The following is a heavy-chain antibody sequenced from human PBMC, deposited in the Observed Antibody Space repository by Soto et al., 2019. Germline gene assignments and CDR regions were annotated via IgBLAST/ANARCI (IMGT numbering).Heavy chain of an antibody. CDR3: ARDLSKKPLSFFGVVTAFGCGMDV. CDR2: ISSSSSSI. J-gene: IGHJ6*02. CDR1: GFTFSSYS. D-gene: IGHD3-3*01. V-gene: IGHV3-21*01. Sequence: EVQLVESGGGLVKPGGSLRLSCAASGFTFSSYSMNWVRQAPGKGLEWVSSISSSSSSIYYADSVKGRFTISRDNAKNELYLQMNSLRAEDTAVYYCARDLSKKPLSFFGVVTAFGCGMDVWGQGTTVTVSS.